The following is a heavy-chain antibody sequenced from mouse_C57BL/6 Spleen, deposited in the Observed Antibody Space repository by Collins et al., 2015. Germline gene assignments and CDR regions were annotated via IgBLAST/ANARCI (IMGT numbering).Heavy chain of an antibody. CDR3: ARGAINYYGSPPFAY. CDR2: IHPNSGST. D-gene: IGHD1-1*01. CDR1: SYTFTSYW. J-gene: IGHJ3*01. Sequence: GAELVKPGASVKLSCKASSYTFTSYWMHWVKQRPGQGLEWIGMIHPNSGSTNYNEKFKSKATLTVDKSSSTAYMQLSSLTSEDSAVYYCARGAINYYGSPPFAYWGQGTPVTVSA. V-gene: IGHV1-64*01.